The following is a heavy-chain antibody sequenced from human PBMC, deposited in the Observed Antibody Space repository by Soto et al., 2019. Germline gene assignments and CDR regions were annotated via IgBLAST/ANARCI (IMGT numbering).Heavy chain of an antibody. CDR2: INHSGST. CDR3: ARRLVVPAAIDY. CDR1: GGSFSGYY. D-gene: IGHD2-2*01. Sequence: QVQLQQWGAGLLKPSETLSLTCAVYGGSFSGYYWSWIRQPPGKGLEWFGEINHSGSTNYNPSLKSRVTISVDTSKNQFSLKLSSVTAADTAVYYCARRLVVPAAIDYWGQGTLVTVSS. V-gene: IGHV4-34*01. J-gene: IGHJ4*02.